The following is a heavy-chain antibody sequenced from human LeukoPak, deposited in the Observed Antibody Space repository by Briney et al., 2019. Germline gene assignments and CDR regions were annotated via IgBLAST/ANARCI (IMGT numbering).Heavy chain of an antibody. D-gene: IGHD1-26*01. V-gene: IGHV3-20*04. J-gene: IGHJ4*02. CDR1: GFTFEDYG. Sequence: AGGSLRLSCEASGFTFEDYGMTWVRQRPGKGLEYVCEINWNGDNPVYENSLRGRFTISRDNAKNSVYLQMSSLGVDDTAFYYCARRSVAGATTGYYYDSWGQGTLVTVSS. CDR3: ARRSVAGATTGYYYDS. CDR2: INWNGDNP.